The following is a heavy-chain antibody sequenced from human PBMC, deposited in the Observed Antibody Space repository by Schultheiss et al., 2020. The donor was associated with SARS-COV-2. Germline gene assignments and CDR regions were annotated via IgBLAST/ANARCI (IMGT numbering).Heavy chain of an antibody. Sequence: GESLKISCAASGFTLSSYSMSWVRQAPGKGLEWVSYIRSSSSTIYYADSVKGRFTISRDNSKNTLYVQMNSLRAEDTAVYYCAKDLYWHIVVVTNMDVWGQGTTVTVSS. D-gene: IGHD2-21*02. V-gene: IGHV3-48*01. J-gene: IGHJ6*02. CDR2: IRSSSSTI. CDR1: GFTLSSYS. CDR3: AKDLYWHIVVVTNMDV.